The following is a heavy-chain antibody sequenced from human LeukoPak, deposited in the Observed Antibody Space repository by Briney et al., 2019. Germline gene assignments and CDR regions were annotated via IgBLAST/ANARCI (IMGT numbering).Heavy chain of an antibody. Sequence: GSSAKVSCKASGYTFTSYGISWVRQAPGQGLEWMRWISPYNGNTNYAQILQGRVTMTTDTSTSTAYMALRSLRSDDTAVYYCARASTTYYYGAPWGQGTLVTASS. V-gene: IGHV1-18*01. CDR2: ISPYNGNT. J-gene: IGHJ4*02. D-gene: IGHD3-10*01. CDR3: ARASTTYYYGAP. CDR1: GYTFTSYG.